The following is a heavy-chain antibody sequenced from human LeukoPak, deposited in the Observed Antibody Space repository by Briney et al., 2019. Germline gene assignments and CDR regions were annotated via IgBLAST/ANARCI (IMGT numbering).Heavy chain of an antibody. Sequence: SETLSLTCVVSGGSISAYYWNWIRRPAGKGLEWIGRLHSSGETTSNPSLMSRASMSLDTSRTHFTLKLTSVTAADTAIYYCATMFGKSSDFDHWGQGTLVTVSS. J-gene: IGHJ4*02. D-gene: IGHD3-10*02. CDR2: LHSSGET. CDR3: ATMFGKSSDFDH. CDR1: GGSISAYY. V-gene: IGHV4-4*07.